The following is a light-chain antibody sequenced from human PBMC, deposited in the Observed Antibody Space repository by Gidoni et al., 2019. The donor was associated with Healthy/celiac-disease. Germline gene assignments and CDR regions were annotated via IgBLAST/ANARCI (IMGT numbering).Light chain of an antibody. Sequence: DIQLTQSPSFLSASVGDRVTITCRASQDIDSYLAWYQQKPGEAPELLIYEASTLQSAVPSRLSGSGAGTDFTLTISSLQPEDSATYYCQQHDQYGFTFGPGTKVEIK. V-gene: IGKV1-9*01. CDR3: QQHDQYGFT. CDR2: EAS. CDR1: QDIDSY. J-gene: IGKJ3*01.